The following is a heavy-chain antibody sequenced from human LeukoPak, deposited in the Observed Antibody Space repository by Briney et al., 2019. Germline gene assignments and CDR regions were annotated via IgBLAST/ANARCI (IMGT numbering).Heavy chain of an antibody. Sequence: SVKVSXKASGGTFSSYTISWMRQAPGQGLEWMGRIIPILGIANYAQKFQGRVTITADKSTSTAYMELSSLRSEDTAVYYCARGPRGYSGYDIDYWGQGTLVTVSS. J-gene: IGHJ4*02. CDR1: GGTFSSYT. D-gene: IGHD5-12*01. V-gene: IGHV1-69*02. CDR2: IIPILGIA. CDR3: ARGPRGYSGYDIDY.